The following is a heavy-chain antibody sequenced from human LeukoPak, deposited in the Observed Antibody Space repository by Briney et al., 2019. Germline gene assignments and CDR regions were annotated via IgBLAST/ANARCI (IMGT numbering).Heavy chain of an antibody. V-gene: IGHV1-46*01. CDR3: ARDNDYGGNGGGYYFDY. CDR2: INPSGGST. D-gene: IGHD4-23*01. Sequence: ASVTVSCKASGYTFTSYYMHWVRQAPGQGPEWMGIINPSGGSTSYAQKFQGRVTMTRDTSTSTVYMELSSLRSEDTAVYYCARDNDYGGNGGGYYFDYWGQGTLVTVSS. CDR1: GYTFTSYY. J-gene: IGHJ4*02.